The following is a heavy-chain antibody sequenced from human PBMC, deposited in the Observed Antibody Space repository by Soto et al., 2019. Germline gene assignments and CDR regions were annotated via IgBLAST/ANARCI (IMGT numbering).Heavy chain of an antibody. CDR2: TFYNGTA. V-gene: IGHV4-61*01. D-gene: IGHD6-19*01. CDR3: ARIGGWYDIDF. Sequence: SETLSLTCRVSGGSVSSGSFHWSWIRQPPGKGLQFIGSTFYNGTANYSPSLKNRVSISIDTSQSQFFLQLISVAAADTAVYYCARIGGWYDIDFWGQGSLVTVSS. J-gene: IGHJ4*02. CDR1: GGSVSSGSFH.